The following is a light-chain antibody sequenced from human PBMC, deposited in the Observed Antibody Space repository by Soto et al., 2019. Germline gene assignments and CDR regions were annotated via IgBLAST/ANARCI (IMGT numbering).Light chain of an antibody. CDR2: RAS. CDR1: QSISSW. CDR3: QHYDRASWT. Sequence: DIQMTQSPSTLSASVGDRVIITCRASQSISSWLAWYQQKPGKAPNLLIYRASTLKSGIPSRFTGSGSGTEFTLTISSLQPDDFATYYRQHYDRASWTFGQGTKGEIK. V-gene: IGKV1-5*03. J-gene: IGKJ1*01.